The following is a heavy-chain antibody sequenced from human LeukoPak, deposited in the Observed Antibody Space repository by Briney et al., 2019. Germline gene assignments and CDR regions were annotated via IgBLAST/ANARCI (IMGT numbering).Heavy chain of an antibody. D-gene: IGHD6-13*01. Sequence: SETLSLTCAVYGGSFSSYYWSWIRQPPGKGLEWIGEINHSGSANYNPSLKSRVTISVDTSKNQFSLKLSSVTAADTAVYYCARWAGYSSSWPAVDYWGQGTLVTVSS. V-gene: IGHV4-34*01. CDR3: ARWAGYSSSWPAVDY. J-gene: IGHJ4*02. CDR1: GGSFSSYY. CDR2: INHSGSA.